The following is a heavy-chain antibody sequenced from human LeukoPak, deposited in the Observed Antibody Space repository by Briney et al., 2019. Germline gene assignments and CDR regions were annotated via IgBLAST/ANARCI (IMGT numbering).Heavy chain of an antibody. D-gene: IGHD3-10*01. J-gene: IGHJ5*02. V-gene: IGHV4-59*01. CDR1: GGSISSYY. CDR2: IYYSGST. CDR3: ARDMPNYYGSGSYRFDP. Sequence: PSETLSLTCTVSGGSISSYYWSWIRQPPGKGLERIGYIYYSGSTNYNPFLKSRVTISVDTSKNQFSLKLSSVTAADTAVYYCARDMPNYYGSGSYRFDPWGQGTLVTVSS.